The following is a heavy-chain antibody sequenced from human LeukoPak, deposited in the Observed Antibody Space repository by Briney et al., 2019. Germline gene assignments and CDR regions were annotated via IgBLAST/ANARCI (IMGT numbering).Heavy chain of an antibody. D-gene: IGHD3-10*01. J-gene: IGHJ5*02. Sequence: ASVKVSRKASGYTFTGYYMHWVRQAPGQGLEWMGWINPNSGGTNYAQKFQGRVTMTRDTSISTAYMELSRLRSDDTAVYYCARGLHYYGSGSEWFDPWGQGTLVTVSS. V-gene: IGHV1-2*02. CDR1: GYTFTGYY. CDR3: ARGLHYYGSGSEWFDP. CDR2: INPNSGGT.